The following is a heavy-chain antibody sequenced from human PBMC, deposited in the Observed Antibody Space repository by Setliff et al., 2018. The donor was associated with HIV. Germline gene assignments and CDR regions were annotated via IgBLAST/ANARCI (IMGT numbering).Heavy chain of an antibody. Sequence: EASVKVSCKASGGPFSNYATSWVRQAPGQGLEWMGRFIPIFGTADYGQRFQGRISITADESTTTSYMELTSLTSEDTAVYYCTRGPSSGDSEAFDIWGQGTLVTVSS. V-gene: IGHV1-69*13. D-gene: IGHD1-26*01. CDR1: GGPFSNYA. CDR3: TRGPSSGDSEAFDI. J-gene: IGHJ3*02. CDR2: FIPIFGTA.